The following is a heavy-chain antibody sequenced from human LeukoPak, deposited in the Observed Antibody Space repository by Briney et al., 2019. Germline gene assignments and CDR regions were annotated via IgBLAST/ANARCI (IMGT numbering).Heavy chain of an antibody. Sequence: ASVKVSCKVSGYTLTELSMHWVRQAPGKGLEWMGGFDPEDGETIYAQKFQGRVTMTEDTSTDTAYMELGSLRSEDTAVYYCATGAPGTKPYYFDYWGQGALVTVST. CDR1: GYTLTELS. V-gene: IGHV1-24*01. J-gene: IGHJ4*02. CDR2: FDPEDGET. CDR3: ATGAPGTKPYYFDY.